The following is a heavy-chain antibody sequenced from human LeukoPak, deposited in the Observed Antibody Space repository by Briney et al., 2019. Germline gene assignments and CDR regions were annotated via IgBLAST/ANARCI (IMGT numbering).Heavy chain of an antibody. CDR3: ARGVVQWLGLPLDY. J-gene: IGHJ4*02. D-gene: IGHD6-19*01. CDR2: INPNSGGT. V-gene: IGHV1-2*02. CDR1: GYTFTSHG. Sequence: ASVKVSCKASGYTFTSHGISWVRQAPGQGLEWMGWINPNSGGTNYAQKFQGRVTMTRDTSISTAYMELSRLRSDDTAVYYCARGVVQWLGLPLDYWGQGTLVTVSS.